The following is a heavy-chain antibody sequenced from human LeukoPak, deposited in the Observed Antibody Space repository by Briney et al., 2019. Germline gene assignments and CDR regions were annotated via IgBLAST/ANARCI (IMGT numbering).Heavy chain of an antibody. CDR2: IYYSGST. J-gene: IGHJ5*02. V-gene: IGHV4-59*12. Sequence: PSETLSLTCTVSGGSISSYYWSWIRQPPGKGLEWIGYIYYSGSTNYNPSLKSRVTISVDTSKNQFSLKLSSVTAADTAVYYCARTRHIAAAGTRGNWFDPWGQGTLVTVSS. CDR1: GGSISSYY. D-gene: IGHD6-13*01. CDR3: ARTRHIAAAGTRGNWFDP.